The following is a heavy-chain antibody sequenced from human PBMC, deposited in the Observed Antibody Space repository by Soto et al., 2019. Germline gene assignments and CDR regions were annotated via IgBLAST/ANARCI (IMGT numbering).Heavy chain of an antibody. CDR3: AREDELMGWELLAFDY. D-gene: IGHD1-26*01. Sequence: QVQLVQSGAEVKKPGSSVKVSCKASGGTFSSYAISWVRQAPGQGLEWMGGIIPIFGTANYAQKFQGRVTSTADDSTGTAAMELSTLRSEGTAVYYCAREDELMGWELLAFDYWGQGTLVTVSS. CDR2: IIPIFGTA. V-gene: IGHV1-69*12. CDR1: GGTFSSYA. J-gene: IGHJ4*02.